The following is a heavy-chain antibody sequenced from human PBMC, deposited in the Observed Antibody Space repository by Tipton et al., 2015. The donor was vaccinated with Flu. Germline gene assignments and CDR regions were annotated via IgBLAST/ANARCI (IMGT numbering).Heavy chain of an antibody. CDR3: ARILAVDIIEYAFDI. J-gene: IGHJ3*02. CDR1: GVSISDYF. D-gene: IGHD6-19*01. CDR2: VYSSGHT. V-gene: IGHV4-4*07. Sequence: TLSLTCSVSGVSISDYFWSWIRQPAGKGLEWVGRVYSSGHTNYNPSLKSRVTMSIDTSKNQFSLTLSSVTAADTAVYYCARILAVDIIEYAFDIWGQGTMVTVSP.